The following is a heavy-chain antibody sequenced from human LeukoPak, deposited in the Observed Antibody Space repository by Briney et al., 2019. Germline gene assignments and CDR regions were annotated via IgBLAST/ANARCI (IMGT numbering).Heavy chain of an antibody. V-gene: IGHV4-59*08. D-gene: IGHD1-26*01. CDR1: GGSISSYY. Sequence: SETLSLTCTVSGGSISSYYWSWIRQPPGEGLEWIGYIYYSGSTNYNPSLKSRVTISVDTSKNQFSLKLSSVTAADTAVYYCARQVVGATFDYWGQGTLVTVSS. CDR3: ARQVVGATFDY. J-gene: IGHJ4*02. CDR2: IYYSGST.